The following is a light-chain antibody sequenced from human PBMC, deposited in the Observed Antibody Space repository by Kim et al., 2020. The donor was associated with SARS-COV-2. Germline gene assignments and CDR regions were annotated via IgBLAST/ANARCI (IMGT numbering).Light chain of an antibody. J-gene: IGKJ1*01. Sequence: EIVLTQSPGPQSLSPGERATLSCRASQSVSSSSIAWYQQKPGQAPRLLIYGASSRATGIPDRFSGSGSGTDFTLTISRLEPEDFAVYYCQQYGSSPQTFGQGTKLEI. CDR1: QSVSSSS. CDR3: QQYGSSPQT. CDR2: GAS. V-gene: IGKV3-20*01.